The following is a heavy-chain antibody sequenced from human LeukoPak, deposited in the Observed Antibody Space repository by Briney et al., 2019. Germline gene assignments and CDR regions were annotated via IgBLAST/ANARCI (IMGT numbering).Heavy chain of an antibody. CDR2: INAGNGNT. Sequence: ASVKVSCKASGYTFSSHTMHRVRQAPGQRLEWMGWINAGNGNTKYSQKFQGRVTITRDTSASTAYMELRSLRSEDTAVYYCARAYCTGGSCLYYYYYGMDVWGQGTTVTDSS. D-gene: IGHD2-15*01. CDR3: ARAYCTGGSCLYYYYYGMDV. V-gene: IGHV1-3*01. J-gene: IGHJ6*02. CDR1: GYTFSSHT.